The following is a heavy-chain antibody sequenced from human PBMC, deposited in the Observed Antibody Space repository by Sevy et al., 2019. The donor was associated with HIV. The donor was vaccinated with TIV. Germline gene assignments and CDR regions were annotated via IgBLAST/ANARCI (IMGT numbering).Heavy chain of an antibody. Sequence: GGSLRLSCAASGFTFNTYSLIWVRQTPGKGLEWLSFIGTAAGVTYYADSVKGRFTISRDNAKNSLYLQMNSLRDEDTAVYYCARCQGHYSFDYWGQGTLVTVSS. J-gene: IGHJ4*02. D-gene: IGHD2-21*01. CDR1: GFTFNTYS. CDR2: IGTAAGVT. V-gene: IGHV3-48*02. CDR3: ARCQGHYSFDY.